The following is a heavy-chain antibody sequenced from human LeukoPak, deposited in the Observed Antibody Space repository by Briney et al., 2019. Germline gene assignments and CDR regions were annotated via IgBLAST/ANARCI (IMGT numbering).Heavy chain of an antibody. CDR3: ARAYAFHI. CDR2: TYYRSKWYN. CDR1: GDSVSNNGVA. Sequence: SQTLSLTCVISGDSVSNNGVAWNWIRQSPSRGLEWLGRTYYRSKWYNDYAVSVKSRITINSDTSKNQFSLQLNSVTPDDTAVYYCARAYAFHIWGQGTMVTVSS. J-gene: IGHJ3*02. V-gene: IGHV6-1*01.